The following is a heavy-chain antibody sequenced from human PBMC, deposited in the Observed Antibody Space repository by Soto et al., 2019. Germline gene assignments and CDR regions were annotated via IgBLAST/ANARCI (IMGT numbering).Heavy chain of an antibody. CDR2: INPNSGGT. Sequence: GASVKVSCKASGYTFTGYYMHWVRQAPGQGLEWMGWINPNSGGTNYAQKFQGWVTMTRDTSISTAYLALSRLRSDDTAVYYCARGFWSGYPHSYYYYGMDVWAQGTTVTVSS. D-gene: IGHD3-3*01. V-gene: IGHV1-2*04. J-gene: IGHJ6*02. CDR1: GYTFTGYY. CDR3: ARGFWSGYPHSYYYYGMDV.